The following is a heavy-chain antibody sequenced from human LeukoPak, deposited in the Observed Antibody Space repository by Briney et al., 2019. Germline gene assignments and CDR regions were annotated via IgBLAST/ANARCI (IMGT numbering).Heavy chain of an antibody. V-gene: IGHV3-66*01. J-gene: IGHJ4*02. Sequence: GGSLRLSCAASGFTVSSNYMSWVRQAPGKGLEWVSVIYSGGSTYYADSVKGRFTISRDNSKNTLYLQMNSLRAEDTAVYYCASSFRDREEKIDYWGQGTLVTVSS. CDR2: IYSGGST. CDR3: ASSFRDREEKIDY. D-gene: IGHD2-21*01. CDR1: GFTVSSNY.